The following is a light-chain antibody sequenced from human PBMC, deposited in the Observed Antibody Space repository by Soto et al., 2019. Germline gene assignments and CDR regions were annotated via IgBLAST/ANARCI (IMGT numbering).Light chain of an antibody. Sequence: EIVLTQSPGTLSFSPGERATLSCRASQNFGSTYLAWYQQKRGQAPRFLIYGAPSRATGIPDRFSGSGSGTDFTLTISSLEPEDSAVYYCQQRHMWPITFGQGTRLEIK. CDR3: QQRHMWPIT. CDR2: GAP. J-gene: IGKJ5*01. V-gene: IGKV3D-20*02. CDR1: QNFGSTY.